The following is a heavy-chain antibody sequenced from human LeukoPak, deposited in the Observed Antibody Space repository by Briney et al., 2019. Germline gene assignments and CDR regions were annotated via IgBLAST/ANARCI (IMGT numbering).Heavy chain of an antibody. CDR2: ISYDGSNK. CDR3: AKIEVEGSGWPGGDY. V-gene: IGHV3-30*18. J-gene: IGHJ4*02. D-gene: IGHD6-19*01. Sequence: GGSLRLSCAASGFTFSSYGMHWVRQAPGKGLEWVAVISYDGSNKYYADSVKGRFTISRDNSKSTLYLQMNSLRAEDTAVYYCAKIEVEGSGWPGGDYWGQGTLVTVSS. CDR1: GFTFSSYG.